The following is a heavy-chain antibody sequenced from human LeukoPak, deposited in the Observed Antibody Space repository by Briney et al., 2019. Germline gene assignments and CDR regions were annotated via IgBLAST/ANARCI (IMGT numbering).Heavy chain of an antibody. D-gene: IGHD3-22*01. V-gene: IGHV3-30*04. J-gene: IGHJ4*02. CDR1: GFTFSSYA. Sequence: GGSLRLSCAASGFTFSSYAMHWVRQAPGKGLEGVAVISYDGSNKYYADSVKGRFTISRDNSKNTLYLQMNSLRAEDTAVYYCARVYYYDSSGYYGSFDYWGQGTLVTVSS. CDR2: ISYDGSNK. CDR3: ARVYYYDSSGYYGSFDY.